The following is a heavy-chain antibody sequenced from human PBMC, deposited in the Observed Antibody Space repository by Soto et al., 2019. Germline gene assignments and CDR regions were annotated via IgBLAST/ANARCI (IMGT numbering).Heavy chain of an antibody. V-gene: IGHV3-33*01. Sequence: QVQLVESGGGVVQPGRSRRLSCAASGFTFSTYGMHWFRQAPGKGLEWVAVIWYDGSNKYYADSVKGRFTISRDNSKNTLYLQMNSLRAENTAVYYCARVDDYGDARDAFDIWGQGTMVTVSS. CDR3: ARVDDYGDARDAFDI. D-gene: IGHD4-17*01. J-gene: IGHJ3*02. CDR2: IWYDGSNK. CDR1: GFTFSTYG.